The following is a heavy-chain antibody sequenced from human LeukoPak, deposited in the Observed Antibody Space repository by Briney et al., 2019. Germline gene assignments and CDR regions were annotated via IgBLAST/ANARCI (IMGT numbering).Heavy chain of an antibody. CDR1: GGTFSSYA. V-gene: IGHV1-69*13. J-gene: IGHJ5*02. CDR3: AVGEPGWFDP. Sequence: GASVKVSCKASGGTFSSYAINWVRQAPGQGLEWMGGIIPIFGTANYAQKFQGRVTITADESTSTAYMELSSLRSEDTAVYYCAVGEPGWFDPWGQGTLVTVSS. D-gene: IGHD1-26*01. CDR2: IIPIFGTA.